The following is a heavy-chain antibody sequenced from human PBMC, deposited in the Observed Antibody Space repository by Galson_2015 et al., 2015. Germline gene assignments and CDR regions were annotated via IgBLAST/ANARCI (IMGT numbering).Heavy chain of an antibody. CDR2: INPSGGST. CDR1: GYTFTSYY. D-gene: IGHD3-3*01. V-gene: IGHV1-46*01. J-gene: IGHJ3*01. Sequence: SVKVSCKASGYTFTSYYMHWVRQAPGQGLEWMGIINPSGGSTSYAQKFQGRVTMTRDTSTSTVYMELSSLRSEDTAVYYCARATYYDFWSGYYSAFDLWGQGTMVTVSS. CDR3: ARATYYDFWSGYYSAFDL.